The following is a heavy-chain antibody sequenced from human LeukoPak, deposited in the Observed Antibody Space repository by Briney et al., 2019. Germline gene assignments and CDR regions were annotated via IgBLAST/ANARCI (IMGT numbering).Heavy chain of an antibody. D-gene: IGHD5-18*01. Sequence: GGSLRLSCAASGFTFSGYSMTWVRQAPGKGLEWVSSISTSNSYRYYADSVKGRFTISRDNAKNSLYLQMNSLRAEDTAVYYCAGEEGQLAVWGQGTLVTVSS. V-gene: IGHV3-21*01. CDR1: GFTFSGYS. CDR2: ISTSNSYR. J-gene: IGHJ4*02. CDR3: AGEEGQLAV.